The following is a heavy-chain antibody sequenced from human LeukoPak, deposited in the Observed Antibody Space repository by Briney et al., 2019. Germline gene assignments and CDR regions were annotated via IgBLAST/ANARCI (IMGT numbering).Heavy chain of an antibody. CDR1: GGSFSGYY. CDR3: ARGSEGAVLNWFDP. V-gene: IGHV4-34*01. Sequence: PSETLSLTCAVYGGSFSGYYWSWIRQPPGKGLEWIGEINHSGSTNYNPSLKSRVTISVDTSKDQFSLKLSSVTAADTAVYYCARGSEGAVLNWFDPEGQGTLVTVPS. J-gene: IGHJ5*02. D-gene: IGHD4/OR15-4a*01. CDR2: INHSGST.